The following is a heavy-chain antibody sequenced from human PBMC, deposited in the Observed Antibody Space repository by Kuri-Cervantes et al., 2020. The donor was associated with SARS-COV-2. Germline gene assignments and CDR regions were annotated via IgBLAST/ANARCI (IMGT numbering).Heavy chain of an antibody. Sequence: GGSLRLSCEASGFIFSDYAMDWVRQAPGKGLEWVAIISFDGRNTKFADSVKGRFTVSRDNPKNMFYLQMNSLRADDTAVYYCTTATFFGVSIIGDIDLWGQGTLVTVSS. V-gene: IGHV3-30*04. D-gene: IGHD3-3*01. CDR1: GFIFSDYA. J-gene: IGHJ4*02. CDR2: ISFDGRNT. CDR3: TTATFFGVSIIGDIDL.